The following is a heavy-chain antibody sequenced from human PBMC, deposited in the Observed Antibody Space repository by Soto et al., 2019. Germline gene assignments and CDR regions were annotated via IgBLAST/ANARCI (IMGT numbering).Heavy chain of an antibody. CDR2: IYSGGST. J-gene: IGHJ3*02. V-gene: IGHV3-66*01. CDR1: GFTFGSYA. CDR3: ARMSTVRDDAFDI. Sequence: GSLRLSCAASGFTFGSYAMSWVRQAPGKGLEWISVIYSGGSTYYADSVKGRFTISRDNSKNTLYLQMNSLRAEDTAVYYCARMSTVRDDAFDIWGQGTMVTVSS. D-gene: IGHD4-17*01.